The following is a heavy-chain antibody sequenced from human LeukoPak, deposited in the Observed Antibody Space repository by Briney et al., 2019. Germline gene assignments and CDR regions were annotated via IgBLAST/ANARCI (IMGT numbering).Heavy chain of an antibody. CDR3: AGGVYGYNAFDY. CDR1: GFTFSDYG. Sequence: GRSLRLSWAASGFTFSDYGMSWVRQAPGKGLEWVSHISSGRSVMNYADSVKGRFTISRDNGKNSVYLQMNSLRDEDTAVYYCAGGVYGYNAFDYWGQGTLVSVSS. J-gene: IGHJ4*02. CDR2: ISSGRSVM. V-gene: IGHV3-48*02. D-gene: IGHD5/OR15-5a*01.